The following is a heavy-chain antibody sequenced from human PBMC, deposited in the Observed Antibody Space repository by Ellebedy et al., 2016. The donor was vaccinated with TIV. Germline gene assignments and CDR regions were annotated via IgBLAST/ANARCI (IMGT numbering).Heavy chain of an antibody. J-gene: IGHJ5*02. V-gene: IGHV4-39*01. CDR1: GGSISSSSHY. CDR2: IYYTGST. Sequence: SETLSLTCSVSGGSISSSSHYWGWTRQPPGKGLEWIGSIYYTGSTYYNPSLKRRVTISVDTSKNQFSLNLNSLTAADTAVYYCARQGPSITMVRGVNWFDPWGQGTLVTVSS. CDR3: ARQGPSITMVRGVNWFDP. D-gene: IGHD3-10*01.